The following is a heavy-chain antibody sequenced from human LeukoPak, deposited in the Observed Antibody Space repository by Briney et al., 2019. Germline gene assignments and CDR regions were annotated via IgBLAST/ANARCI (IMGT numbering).Heavy chain of an antibody. D-gene: IGHD6-19*01. CDR1: GFTFSSYA. CDR3: AKDLVGYSSGWESDY. Sequence: GGSLRLSCAASGFTFSSYAMSWVRQAPGKGLEWVSAISGSGGSTYYADSVKGRFTISRDNSKNTLYLQMNSLRAEDTAVYYCAKDLVGYSSGWESDYWGQGTLVTVSS. J-gene: IGHJ4*02. CDR2: ISGSGGST. V-gene: IGHV3-23*01.